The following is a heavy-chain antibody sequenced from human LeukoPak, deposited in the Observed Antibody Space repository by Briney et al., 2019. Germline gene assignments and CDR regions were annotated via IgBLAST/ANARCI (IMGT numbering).Heavy chain of an antibody. Sequence: GRSLRLSCAASGFTFETYAMHWVRQAPGQGLEWVALIWFDGSNKYYADSVKDRFTISRDNSKNTLYLQMHSLRAEDTAVYYCARGLEYNSDYGDFWGQGTLVTVSS. V-gene: IGHV3-33*01. CDR3: ARGLEYNSDYGDF. D-gene: IGHD3-16*01. J-gene: IGHJ4*01. CDR1: GFTFETYA. CDR2: IWFDGSNK.